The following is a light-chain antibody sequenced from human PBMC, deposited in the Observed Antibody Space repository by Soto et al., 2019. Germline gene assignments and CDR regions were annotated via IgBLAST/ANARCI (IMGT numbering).Light chain of an antibody. CDR3: QQSYSTPFT. Sequence: DIQMTQSPSSLSASVGDKVTITCRASQTISTYLNWYQQKPGKAPKLLIYAASSLQGGVPSRFSGSGSGTDFTLTISSLQPEEFATYYCQQSYSTPFTFGPGTKVDIK. V-gene: IGKV1-39*01. CDR2: AAS. CDR1: QTISTY. J-gene: IGKJ3*01.